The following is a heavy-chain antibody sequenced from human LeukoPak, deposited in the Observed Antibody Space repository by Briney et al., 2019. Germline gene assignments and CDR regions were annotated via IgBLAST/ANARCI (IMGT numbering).Heavy chain of an antibody. J-gene: IGHJ5*02. CDR2: INHSGST. D-gene: IGHD6-13*01. CDR3: AKYWEPAAGIDWFNP. Sequence: SSETLSLTCAVYGGSFSGYYWSWIRQPPGKGLEWIGEINHSGSTNYNPSLKSRVTISVDTSKNQFSLKLSSVTAADTAVYYCAKYWEPAAGIDWFNPWGQGTLVTVSS. V-gene: IGHV4-34*01. CDR1: GGSFSGYY.